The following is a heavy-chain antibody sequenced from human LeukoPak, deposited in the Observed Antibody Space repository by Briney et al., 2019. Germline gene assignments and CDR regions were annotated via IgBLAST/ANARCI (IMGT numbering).Heavy chain of an antibody. CDR2: ISSTSSTI. CDR1: GFTFSNYN. Sequence: GGSLRLSCTASGFTFSNYNMNWVRQAPGKGLEWVSFISSTSSTIHYADSAKGRFTISRDNAKNSLYLQMNSLRAEDTAVYYCARVGFASMRGIDYWGQGALVTVSS. V-gene: IGHV3-48*04. CDR3: ARVGFASMRGIDY. J-gene: IGHJ4*02. D-gene: IGHD3-16*01.